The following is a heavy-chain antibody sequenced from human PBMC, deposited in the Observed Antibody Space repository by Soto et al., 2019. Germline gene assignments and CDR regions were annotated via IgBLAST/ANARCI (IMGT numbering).Heavy chain of an antibody. D-gene: IGHD6-6*01. J-gene: IGHJ4*02. CDR3: ARKGAARRRRSKSDC. CDR2: INYSGST. Sequence: QVQLQQWGAGLLKPSETLSLTCAVYGGSFSGYYWSWIRQPPGKGLEWIGEINYSGSTNYNPSLTCQVTVAEDASKNQFSLTLNSVTVVDTAGYHWARKGAARRRRSKSDCWGQGPLVTAS. CDR1: GGSFSGYY. V-gene: IGHV4-34*01.